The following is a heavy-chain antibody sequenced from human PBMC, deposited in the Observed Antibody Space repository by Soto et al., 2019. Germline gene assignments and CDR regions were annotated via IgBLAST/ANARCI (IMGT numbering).Heavy chain of an antibody. V-gene: IGHV3-11*01. Sequence: GGSLRLSCVVSGFTFSDYHMSWVRQAPGSGPEWITAMSGSGSTIFYAEAVKGRFSISRDNAKNSLYLQMNSLRDEDTALYFCARDPAYCGGDCLGAFDLWGPGTMVTVSS. CDR2: MSGSGSTI. J-gene: IGHJ3*01. CDR3: ARDPAYCGGDCLGAFDL. CDR1: GFTFSDYH. D-gene: IGHD2-21*02.